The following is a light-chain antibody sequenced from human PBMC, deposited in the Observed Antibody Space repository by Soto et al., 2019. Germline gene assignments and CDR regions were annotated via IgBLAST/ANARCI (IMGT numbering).Light chain of an antibody. Sequence: QSALTQPRSVSGSPGQSVTISCTGTSGDVGLYDYVSWYQHHPGKAPKLMIYDVTKRPSGVPDRFSGSKSGNTASLTISGLQAEDEADYYCCSYAGSYTFYVFGTGTKVTVL. CDR2: DVT. V-gene: IGLV2-11*01. CDR1: SGDVGLYDY. CDR3: CSYAGSYTFYV. J-gene: IGLJ1*01.